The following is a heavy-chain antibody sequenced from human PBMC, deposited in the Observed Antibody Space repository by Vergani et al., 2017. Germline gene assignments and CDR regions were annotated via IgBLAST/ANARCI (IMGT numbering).Heavy chain of an antibody. CDR2: ISYDGSNN. J-gene: IGHJ4*02. CDR1: GFTFSSYG. V-gene: IGHV3-30*18. Sequence: QVQLVESGGGVVQPGRSLRLSCAASGFTFSSYGMHWVRQAPGKGLEWVAVISYDGSNNYYADSVKGRFTISRDNSKNTLYLQMNSLRAEDTAVYYCAKDSGSSWDNYNDYWGQGTLVTVSS. D-gene: IGHD6-13*01. CDR3: AKDSGSSWDNYNDY.